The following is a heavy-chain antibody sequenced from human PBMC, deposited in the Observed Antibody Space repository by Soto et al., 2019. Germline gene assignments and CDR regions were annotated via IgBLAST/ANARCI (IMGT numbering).Heavy chain of an antibody. CDR3: ARVVVAAQFNWFDP. D-gene: IGHD2-15*01. CDR2: IWYDGSNK. V-gene: IGHV3-33*01. Sequence: VGSLRLSCAASGFTFSSYGMHWVRQAPGKGLEWVAVIWYDGSNKYYADSVKGRFTISRDNSKNTLYLQMNSLRAEDTAVYYCARVVVAAQFNWFDPWGQGTLVTVSS. CDR1: GFTFSSYG. J-gene: IGHJ5*02.